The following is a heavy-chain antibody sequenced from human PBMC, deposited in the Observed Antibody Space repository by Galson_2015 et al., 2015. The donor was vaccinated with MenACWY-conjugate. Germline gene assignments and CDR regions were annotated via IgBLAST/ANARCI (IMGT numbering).Heavy chain of an antibody. CDR2: INPSGGST. Sequence: SVKVSCKASGYTFTSYYMHWVRQAPGQGLEWMGIINPSGGSTSYAQKFQGRVTMTRDTSTSTVYMELSSLRSEDTAGDYCRTVQYSGYLDYGGQGTLVTVSS. CDR3: RTVQYSGYLDY. D-gene: IGHD5-12*01. J-gene: IGHJ4*02. V-gene: IGHV1-46*01. CDR1: GYTFTSYY.